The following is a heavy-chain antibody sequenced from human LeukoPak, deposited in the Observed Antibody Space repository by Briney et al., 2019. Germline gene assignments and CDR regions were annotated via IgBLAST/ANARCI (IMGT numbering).Heavy chain of an antibody. J-gene: IGHJ4*02. Sequence: GGSLRLSCVASGFTFRIYSMKWVCQAPGKGLEWVSSISGSSSYIYYADSLKARFTISRDNAKNSLYLQMNSLRAQDTALYNCALYSSGRCPYLDCWRQGTLVTVSS. V-gene: IGHV3-21*01. CDR2: ISGSSSYI. CDR1: GFTFRIYS. D-gene: IGHD6-19*01. CDR3: ALYSSGRCPYLDC.